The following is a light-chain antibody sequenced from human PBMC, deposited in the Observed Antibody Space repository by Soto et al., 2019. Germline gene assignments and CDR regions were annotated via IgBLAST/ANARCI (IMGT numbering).Light chain of an antibody. CDR1: QSISSY. CDR2: DAS. CDR3: QQSYSTPRT. Sequence: DSQMTQSPSTLSGSVGDRVTITCRASQSISSYLNWYQQKPGKAPKLLIYDASSLQSGVPSRFSGSGSGTDFTLTISSLQPEDFATYYCQQSYSTPRTFGQGTKVDNK. J-gene: IGKJ1*01. V-gene: IGKV1-39*01.